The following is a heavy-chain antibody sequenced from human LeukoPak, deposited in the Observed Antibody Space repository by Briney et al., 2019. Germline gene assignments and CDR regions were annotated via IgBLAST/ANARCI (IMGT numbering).Heavy chain of an antibody. J-gene: IGHJ4*02. CDR2: ISPTGSTT. D-gene: IGHD6-6*01. V-gene: IGHV3-74*01. CDR3: ARGPNSNWSGLDF. CDR1: GFSFSGHW. Sequence: GGSLRLSCTASGFSFSGHWMHWARQLPGKGLDWVSRISPTGSTTSYADSVKGRFTVSRDNAKNTLYLQVNNLRAEDTAVYYCARGPNSNWSGLDFWGQGTLLTVSS.